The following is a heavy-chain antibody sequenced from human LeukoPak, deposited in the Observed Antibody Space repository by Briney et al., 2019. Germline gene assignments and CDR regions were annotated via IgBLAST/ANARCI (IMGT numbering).Heavy chain of an antibody. CDR2: IYYSGST. D-gene: IGHD2-15*01. J-gene: IGHJ5*02. Sequence: SETLSLTCSVSGGYISSSSYYWGWIRQPPGKGLEWIGSIYYSGSTYYNPSLKSRVTISVHTSKNQFSLNLSSVTAADTAVYYPARRAHCRGYSNWFDPWGQGTLVSVSS. V-gene: IGHV4-39*01. CDR3: ARRAHCRGYSNWFDP. CDR1: GGYISSSSYY.